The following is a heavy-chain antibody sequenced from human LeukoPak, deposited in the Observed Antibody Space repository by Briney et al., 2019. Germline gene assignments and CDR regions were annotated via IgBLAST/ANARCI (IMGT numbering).Heavy chain of an antibody. CDR3: ASQSFGLFEY. CDR2: IGTAGDT. Sequence: GGSLRLSCAASGFTFSSYDMHWVRQPTGKGLEWVSAIGTAGDTYYSHSVKARFTISRENAKNSLYLHMNSLRAEDTAVYYCASQSFGLFEYWGQGTLVTVSS. J-gene: IGHJ4*02. CDR1: GFTFSSYD. D-gene: IGHD3-16*01. V-gene: IGHV3-13*01.